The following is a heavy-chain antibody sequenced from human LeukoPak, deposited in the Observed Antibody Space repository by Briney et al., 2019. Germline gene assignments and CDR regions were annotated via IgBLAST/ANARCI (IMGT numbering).Heavy chain of an antibody. J-gene: IGHJ5*02. CDR2: ISGSGGST. CDR3: AKDKNYYESSGYPLFDP. D-gene: IGHD3-22*01. Sequence: GGSLRLSCAASGFTFSSYAMSWVRQAPGKGLEWVSAISGSGGSTYYADSVKGRFTISRDNSKNTLYLRMNSLRAEDTAVYYCAKDKNYYESSGYPLFDPWGQGTLVTVSS. CDR1: GFTFSSYA. V-gene: IGHV3-23*01.